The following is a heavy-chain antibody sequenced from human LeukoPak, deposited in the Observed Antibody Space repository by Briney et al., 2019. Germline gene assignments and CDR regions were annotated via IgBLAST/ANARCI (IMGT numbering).Heavy chain of an antibody. V-gene: IGHV1-2*04. CDR1: GYTFTGYY. J-gene: IGHJ4*02. D-gene: IGHD6-13*01. CDR2: INPNSGGT. CDR3: ARGPFVGSSWYFDY. Sequence: ASVKVSCKASGYTFTGYYMHWVRQAPGQGLEWMGWINPNSGGTNYAQKFQGWVTMTRDTSISTAYMELSRPRSDDTAVYYCARGPFVGSSWYFDYWGQGTLVTVSS.